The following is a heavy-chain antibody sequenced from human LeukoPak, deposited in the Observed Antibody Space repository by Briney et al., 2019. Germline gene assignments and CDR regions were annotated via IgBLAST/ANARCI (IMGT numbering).Heavy chain of an antibody. V-gene: IGHV4-59*12. D-gene: IGHD5-24*01. J-gene: IGHJ4*02. CDR1: GGSISSYY. Sequence: SETLSLTCTVSGGSISSYYWSWIRQPPGKGLEWIGSIYHSGSTYYNPSLKSRVTISVDTSKNQFSLKLSSVTAADTAVYYCARIGMATGDYWGQGTLVTVSS. CDR2: IYHSGST. CDR3: ARIGMATGDY.